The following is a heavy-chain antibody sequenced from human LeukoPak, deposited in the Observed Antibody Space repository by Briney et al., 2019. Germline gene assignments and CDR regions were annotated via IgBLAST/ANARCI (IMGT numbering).Heavy chain of an antibody. J-gene: IGHJ4*02. CDR3: ARGRPHGNDY. D-gene: IGHD4-23*01. V-gene: IGHV3-74*01. CDR1: GFTLSSYW. Sequence: GGSLRLSCAASGFTLSSYWMNWVRQAPGKGLVWVSRIASDGSSTTYADSMKGRFSISRDNAKNTLYPQMNSLRVEDTAVYYCARGRPHGNDYWGQGTLVTVSS. CDR2: IASDGSST.